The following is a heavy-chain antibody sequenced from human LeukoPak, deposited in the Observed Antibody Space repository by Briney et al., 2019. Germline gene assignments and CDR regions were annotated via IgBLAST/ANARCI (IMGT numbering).Heavy chain of an antibody. CDR3: ASNAVGRFGELLLAY. CDR1: GYTFTSYG. V-gene: IGHV1-18*01. J-gene: IGHJ4*02. Sequence: ASVKVSCKASGYTFTSYGISWVRQAPGQGLEWMGWISAYNGNTNYAQKLQGRVTMTTDTSTSTAYMELRSLRSDATAVYYCASNAVGRFGELLLAYWGQGTLVTVSS. CDR2: ISAYNGNT. D-gene: IGHD3-10*01.